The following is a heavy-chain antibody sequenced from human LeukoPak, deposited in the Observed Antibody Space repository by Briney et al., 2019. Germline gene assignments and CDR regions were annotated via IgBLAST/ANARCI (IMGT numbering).Heavy chain of an antibody. J-gene: IGHJ3*02. CDR2: IRDSGDGA. Sequence: AGGSLRLSCAVSGFTFRSYAMSWVRQAPGKGLEWVSSIRDSGDGAYFADSVKGRFTIFRDNSKNTLCLQMNSLRAEDTALYYCAKNGASFIFDIWGQGTMVTVSS. CDR1: GFTFRSYA. CDR3: AKNGASFIFDI. D-gene: IGHD2-2*01. V-gene: IGHV3-23*01.